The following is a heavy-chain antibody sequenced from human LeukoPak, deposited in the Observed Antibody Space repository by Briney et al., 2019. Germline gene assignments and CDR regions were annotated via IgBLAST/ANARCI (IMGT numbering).Heavy chain of an antibody. D-gene: IGHD3-22*01. V-gene: IGHV3-30*18. CDR3: AKGRSPNYYDSSGYFDY. J-gene: IGHJ4*02. Sequence: GGSLRLSCAASGFTFSSYGMHWVRQAPGKGLEWVAVISYDGSNKYYADSVKGRFTISRDNSKNTLYLQMNSLRAEDTAVYYCAKGRSPNYYDSSGYFDYWGQGTLVTVSS. CDR1: GFTFSSYG. CDR2: ISYDGSNK.